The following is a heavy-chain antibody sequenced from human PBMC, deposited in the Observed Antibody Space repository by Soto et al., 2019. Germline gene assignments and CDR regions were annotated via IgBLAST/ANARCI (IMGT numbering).Heavy chain of an antibody. CDR1: GGTFSSYA. D-gene: IGHD5-12*01. V-gene: IGHV1-69*01. CDR2: IIPSFGTG. CDR3: ARERGGYNRGDFEF. J-gene: IGHJ4*02. Sequence: QVQLVQSGAEAKRPGSSVKVSCKASGGTFSSYAISWVRQAPGQGLEWLGVIIPSFGTGNYQQNFQGRLTITADESTSTVYMELSGLTSGDTAVYYCARERGGYNRGDFEFWGQGTLVTVSS.